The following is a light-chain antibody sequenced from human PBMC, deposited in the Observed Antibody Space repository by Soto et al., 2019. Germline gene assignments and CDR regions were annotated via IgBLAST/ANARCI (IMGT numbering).Light chain of an antibody. Sequence: QLVLTQPASVSGSPGQSITISCTGTSSDVGSYNIVSWDQQHPGKAPKLMIYEGSKRPSGVSNRFSGSKSGNTASLTISGLPAEDEADYYCCSYAGSSTLDVVFGGGTKLTVL. CDR2: EGS. V-gene: IGLV2-23*01. J-gene: IGLJ2*01. CDR1: SSDVGSYNI. CDR3: CSYAGSSTLDVV.